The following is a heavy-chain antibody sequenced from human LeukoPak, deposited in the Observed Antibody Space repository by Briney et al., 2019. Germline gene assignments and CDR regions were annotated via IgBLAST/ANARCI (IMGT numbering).Heavy chain of an antibody. D-gene: IGHD3-22*01. Sequence: PGGSLRLSCAASGFTFSDYYMSWIRQAPGKGLEWVSYISSSGSTIYYADSVKGRFTIPRDNAKNSLYLQMNSLRAEDTAVYYCARSAYYYDSSGYSLKYWGQGTLVTVSS. CDR1: GFTFSDYY. J-gene: IGHJ4*02. CDR3: ARSAYYYDSSGYSLKY. V-gene: IGHV3-11*01. CDR2: ISSSGSTI.